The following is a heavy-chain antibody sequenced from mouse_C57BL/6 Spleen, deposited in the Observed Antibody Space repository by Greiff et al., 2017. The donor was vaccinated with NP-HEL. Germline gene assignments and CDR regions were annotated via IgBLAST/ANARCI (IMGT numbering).Heavy chain of an antibody. CDR1: GYTFTDYE. Sequence: VKLQESGAELVRPGASVTLSCKASGYTFTDYEMHWVKQTPVHGLEWIGAIDPETGGTAYNQKFKGKAILTADKSSSKAYMELRSLTSEDSAVYYCTREMNYDDGLYYYAMDYWGQGTSVTVSS. CDR2: IDPETGGT. D-gene: IGHD2-4*01. J-gene: IGHJ4*01. CDR3: TREMNYDDGLYYYAMDY. V-gene: IGHV1-15*01.